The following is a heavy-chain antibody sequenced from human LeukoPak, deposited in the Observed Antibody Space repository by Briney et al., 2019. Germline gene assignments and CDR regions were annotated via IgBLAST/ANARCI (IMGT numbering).Heavy chain of an antibody. V-gene: IGHV3-23*01. Sequence: GGSLRLSCAASGFIFSNYAMYWVRQAPGKGLEWVSAISGRSDNTYYAGSVKGRFTLSRDSSKNTLYLQMNSLRADDTAVYYCAKWGDYDVLTGYYVSDFWGQGTLVTVSS. D-gene: IGHD3-9*01. CDR1: GFIFSNYA. CDR2: ISGRSDNT. CDR3: AKWGDYDVLTGYYVSDF. J-gene: IGHJ4*02.